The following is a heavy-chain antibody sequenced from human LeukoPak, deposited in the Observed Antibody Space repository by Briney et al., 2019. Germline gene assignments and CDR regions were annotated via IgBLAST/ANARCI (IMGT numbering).Heavy chain of an antibody. CDR3: ARQGRLDISGHQAFGY. V-gene: IGHV4-39*01. Sequence: SATLSHTCTVSGGSISSSSYYWGWIRQPPGKGLEWIGSIYYSGSTYYNPSLKSRVTISVDTSKNQFSLKLSSVTAADAAVYYCARQGRLDISGHQAFGYWGQGSLVTVSS. CDR2: IYYSGST. J-gene: IGHJ4*02. D-gene: IGHD3-22*01. CDR1: GGSISSSSYY.